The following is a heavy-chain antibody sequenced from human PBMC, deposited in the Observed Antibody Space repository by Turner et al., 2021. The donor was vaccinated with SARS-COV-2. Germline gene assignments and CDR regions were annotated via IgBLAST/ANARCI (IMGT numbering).Heavy chain of an antibody. Sequence: QVQLVQSGAEVKKPGASGKVSCKAVGYTFDTYGVVWVRQAPGQGLEWMGWISGYNGNRNYAQSLQGRVTMATDTSTNTAYMELRSLTSADTGVYFCARGSLWFDDLRENAFDVWGQGTLVTVSS. CDR1: GYTFDTYG. D-gene: IGHD3-16*01. CDR3: ARGSLWFDDLRENAFDV. V-gene: IGHV1-18*01. J-gene: IGHJ3*01. CDR2: ISGYNGNR.